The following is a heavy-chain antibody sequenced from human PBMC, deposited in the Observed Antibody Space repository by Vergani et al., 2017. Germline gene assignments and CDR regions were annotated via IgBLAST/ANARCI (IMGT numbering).Heavy chain of an antibody. D-gene: IGHD4-17*01. CDR3: ASVGYGDYVPPGLDAFDI. V-gene: IGHV4-39*07. CDR2: IYYSGST. Sequence: QLQLQESGPGLVKPSETLSLTCTVSGGSISSSSYYWGWIRQPPGKGLEWIGSIYYSGSTYYNPSLKRRVTISVDTSKNQFSLKLSSVTAADTAVYYWASVGYGDYVPPGLDAFDIWGQGTMVTVSS. J-gene: IGHJ3*02. CDR1: GGSISSSSYY.